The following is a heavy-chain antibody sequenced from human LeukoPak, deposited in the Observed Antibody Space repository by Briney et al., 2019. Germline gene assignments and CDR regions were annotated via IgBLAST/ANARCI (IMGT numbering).Heavy chain of an antibody. Sequence: GASVKVSCKASGYTFTSYYMHWVRQAPGQGLEWMGIINPSGGSTSYAQKFQGRVTMTRDTSTSTVYMELSSLRSEDTAVYYCARDPPYYDFWSGMDVWGQGTTVTVSS. V-gene: IGHV1-46*01. CDR3: ARDPPYYDFWSGMDV. CDR1: GYTFTSYY. CDR2: INPSGGST. J-gene: IGHJ6*02. D-gene: IGHD3-3*01.